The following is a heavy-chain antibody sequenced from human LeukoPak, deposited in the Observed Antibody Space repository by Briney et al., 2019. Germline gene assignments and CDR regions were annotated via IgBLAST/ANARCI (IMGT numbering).Heavy chain of an antibody. V-gene: IGHV1-18*01. CDR1: GYTFTSYG. Sequence: ASVKVSCKASGYTFTSYGISWVRQAPGQGLEWMGWISAYNGNTNYAQKLQGRVTMTKDTSTSTAYMELRSLRSDDTAVYYCARGYCSSTSCLSRRNYYYYGMDVWGQGTTVTVSS. J-gene: IGHJ6*02. CDR2: ISAYNGNT. CDR3: ARGYCSSTSCLSRRNYYYYGMDV. D-gene: IGHD2-2*01.